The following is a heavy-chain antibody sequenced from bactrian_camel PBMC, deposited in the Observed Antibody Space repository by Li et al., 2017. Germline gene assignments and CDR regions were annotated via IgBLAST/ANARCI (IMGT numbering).Heavy chain of an antibody. CDR2: ISSATGGT. CDR1: QDTTKRNS. D-gene: IGHD3*01. V-gene: IGHV3S1*01. Sequence: HVQLVESGGGSVEAGGSLRLSCVAVQDTTKRNSMAWFRQAPGKEREGVASISSATGGTYYADSVKGRFTISLDKAKNTLYLQMNSLKPEDTAMYYCAAAGGRWCFGPRLNENEYNYWGQGTQVTVS. J-gene: IGHJ4*01. CDR3: AAAGGRWCFGPRLNENEYNY.